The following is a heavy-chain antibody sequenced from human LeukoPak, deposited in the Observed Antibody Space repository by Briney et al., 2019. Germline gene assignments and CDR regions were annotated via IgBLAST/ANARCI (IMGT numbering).Heavy chain of an antibody. Sequence: GALRLSCAASGFTFSSYAMSWVRQAPGKGLEWVSAISNSGSFTYFADAVKGPFTISRDNSKNTLFLQMNSLRVDDTAVYYCARMVRGVINPCDHWGQGTLVTVSS. D-gene: IGHD3-10*01. CDR3: ARMVRGVINPCDH. CDR2: ISNSGSFT. J-gene: IGHJ4*02. CDR1: GFTFSSYA. V-gene: IGHV3-23*01.